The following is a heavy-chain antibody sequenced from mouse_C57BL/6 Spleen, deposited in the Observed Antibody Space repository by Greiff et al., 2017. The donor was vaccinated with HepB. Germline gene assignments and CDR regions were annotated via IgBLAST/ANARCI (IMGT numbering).Heavy chain of an antibody. CDR3: ARSQFITTVVATGYYAMDY. D-gene: IGHD1-1*01. CDR2: IYPRSGNT. Sequence: QVQLQQSGAELARPGASVKLSCKASGYTFTSYGISWVKQRTGQGLEWIGEIYPRSGNTYYNEKFKGKATLTADKSSSTAYMELRSLTSEDSAVYFCARSQFITTVVATGYYAMDYWGQGTSVTVSS. CDR1: GYTFTSYG. V-gene: IGHV1-81*01. J-gene: IGHJ4*01.